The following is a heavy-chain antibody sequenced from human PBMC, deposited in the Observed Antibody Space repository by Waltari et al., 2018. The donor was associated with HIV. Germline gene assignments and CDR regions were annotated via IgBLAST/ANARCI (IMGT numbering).Heavy chain of an antibody. CDR2: IYYSGST. CDR1: ISSRPYY. Sequence: LQLQESGPGPVKLSETLTISSRPYYWGGICQPPGKGLEWIGSIYYSGSTYSNPSLKSRVTISVDTSKNQFSLKLSSVTAADTAVYYCASRGGTVTTRRFDPWGQGTLVTVSS. J-gene: IGHJ5*02. CDR3: ASRGGTVTTRRFDP. D-gene: IGHD4-17*01. V-gene: IGHV4-39*01.